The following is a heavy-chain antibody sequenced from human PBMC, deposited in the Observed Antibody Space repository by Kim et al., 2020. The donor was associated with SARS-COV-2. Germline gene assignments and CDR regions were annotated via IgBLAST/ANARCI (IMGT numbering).Heavy chain of an antibody. CDR1: GFTFSSYS. J-gene: IGHJ6*02. CDR3: ARYGAMVDYYYGMDV. Sequence: GGSLRLSCAASGFTFSSYSMNWVRQAPGKGLEWVSSISSSSSYIYYADSVKGRFTISRDNAKNSLYLQMNSLRAEDTAVYYCARYGAMVDYYYGMDVWGQGTTVTVSS. CDR2: ISSSSSYI. V-gene: IGHV3-21*01. D-gene: IGHD5-18*01.